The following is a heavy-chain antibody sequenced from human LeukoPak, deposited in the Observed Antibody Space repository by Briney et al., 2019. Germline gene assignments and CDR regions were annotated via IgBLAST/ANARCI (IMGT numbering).Heavy chain of an antibody. D-gene: IGHD5-24*01. J-gene: IGHJ2*01. Sequence: PGGSLRLSCAASGLTFSDYYMSWIRPAPGKGLEWVSYISSSGSTIYYADSVKGRFTISRDNAKNTLYLQMNSLRAEDTAVYYCARYWVEMATDYFDLWGRGTLVTVSS. CDR1: GLTFSDYY. CDR2: ISSSGSTI. V-gene: IGHV3-11*04. CDR3: ARYWVEMATDYFDL.